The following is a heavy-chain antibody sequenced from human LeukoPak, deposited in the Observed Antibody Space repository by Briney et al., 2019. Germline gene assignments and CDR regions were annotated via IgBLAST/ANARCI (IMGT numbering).Heavy chain of an antibody. CDR2: FYHSGNT. Sequence: SETLSLTCAVSGYSISSGYYWGWIRQPPGKGLEWIGTFYHSGNTYYNPSLKSRVTISVDTSKNQFSLKLSSVTAADTAVYYCARRSGYSGENWFDPWGQGTLVTVSS. J-gene: IGHJ5*02. V-gene: IGHV4-38-2*01. CDR3: ARRSGYSGENWFDP. D-gene: IGHD6-19*01. CDR1: GYSISSGYY.